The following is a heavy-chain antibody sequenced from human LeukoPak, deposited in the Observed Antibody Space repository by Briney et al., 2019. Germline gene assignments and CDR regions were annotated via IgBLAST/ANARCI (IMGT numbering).Heavy chain of an antibody. CDR2: IYPGDSDI. V-gene: IGHV5-51*01. J-gene: IGHJ4*02. CDR3: ARPPDGYCSGAGCSFEY. D-gene: IGHD2-15*01. Sequence: GESVKISCKGSGYNFPGYWIGWVRQKPGKGLEWMGVIYPGDSDIRYSPLFQGQVTISADKSIRTAYLQWNNLKASDTAMYYCARPPDGYCSGAGCSFEYWGQGTLLTVSS. CDR1: GYNFPGYW.